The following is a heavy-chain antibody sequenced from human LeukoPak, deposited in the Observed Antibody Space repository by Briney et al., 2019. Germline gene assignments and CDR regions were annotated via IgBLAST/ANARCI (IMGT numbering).Heavy chain of an antibody. J-gene: IGHJ4*02. CDR1: GFTFSSYA. D-gene: IGHD5-18*01. CDR3: ARGPQLWVFDY. Sequence: ETSLRLSCAASGFTFSSYAKHWVRQAPGKGLEWVAVISYDGSNKYYADSVKGRFTISRDNSKNTLYLQMNNLRAEDTAVYYCARGPQLWVFDYWGQGTLVTVSS. CDR2: ISYDGSNK. V-gene: IGHV3-30-3*01.